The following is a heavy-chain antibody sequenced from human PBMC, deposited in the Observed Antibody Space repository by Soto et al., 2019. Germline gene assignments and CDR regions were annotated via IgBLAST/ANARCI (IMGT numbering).Heavy chain of an antibody. J-gene: IGHJ4*02. CDR3: ARDLQWLGRAQFDY. V-gene: IGHV6-1*01. Sequence: SQTLSLTCAISGDSVSSNSAAWNWIRQSPSRGLEWLGRTYYRSKWYNDYAVSVKSRTTINSDTSKNQFSLQLNSVTPEDTAVYYCARDLQWLGRAQFDYWGQGTLVTVSS. CDR2: TYYRSKWYN. CDR1: GDSVSSNSAA. D-gene: IGHD6-19*01.